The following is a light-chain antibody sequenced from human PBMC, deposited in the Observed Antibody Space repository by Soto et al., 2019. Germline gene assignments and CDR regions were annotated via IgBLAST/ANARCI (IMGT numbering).Light chain of an antibody. CDR2: EGD. J-gene: IGLJ1*01. Sequence: QSVLAQPASVSGSPGQSITISCSGTSSDVGSSNLVSWYQQHPGKAPKLIILEGDRRPSGVSGRFSGSKSGNTASLTISGLQAEDEADYYCCSFARSSSFYAFGTGNKVTVL. V-gene: IGLV2-23*01. CDR1: SSDVGSSNL. CDR3: CSFARSSSFYA.